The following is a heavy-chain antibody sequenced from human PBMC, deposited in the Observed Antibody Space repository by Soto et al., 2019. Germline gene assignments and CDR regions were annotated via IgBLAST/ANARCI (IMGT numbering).Heavy chain of an antibody. D-gene: IGHD4-17*01. J-gene: IGHJ6*03. CDR3: ARGSFVTNYYYYHMAV. CDR1: SDSISRSHW. V-gene: IGHV4-4*02. CDR2: IYYSGSV. Sequence: PSETLSLTCAVSSDSISRSHWLTWVRQSPGKGLEWLGDIYYSGSVYYNPSLRSRISISMDKSNNQFSLNLSSVTAADTAVYYCARGSFVTNYYYYHMAVWGKGTPVTVSS.